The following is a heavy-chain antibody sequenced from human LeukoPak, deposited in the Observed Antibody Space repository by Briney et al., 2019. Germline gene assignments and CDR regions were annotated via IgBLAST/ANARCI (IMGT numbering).Heavy chain of an antibody. CDR1: GGSFSGYY. CDR3: ARPRTLPYSSGWYGGFDY. D-gene: IGHD6-19*01. Sequence: SETLSLTCAVYGGSFSGYYWSWIRQPPGRGLECIGEINHSGSTNYNPSLKSRVTISVDTSKNQFSLKLSSVTAADTAVYYCARPRTLPYSSGWYGGFDYWGQGTLVTVSS. J-gene: IGHJ4*02. V-gene: IGHV4-34*01. CDR2: INHSGST.